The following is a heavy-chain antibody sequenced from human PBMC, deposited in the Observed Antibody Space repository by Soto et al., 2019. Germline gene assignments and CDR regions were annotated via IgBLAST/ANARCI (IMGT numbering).Heavy chain of an antibody. J-gene: IGHJ4*02. V-gene: IGHV5-51*01. CDR3: ARHGVDYSGSSGSLDY. CDR1: AYSLTSNW. D-gene: IGHD3-22*01. Sequence: PGESLKISCKGSAYSLTSNWIAWVRQMPGKGLEWMGSIYLGDSDTRYSPSFQGQVTISADKSISTAYLRWSSLKASDTAMYYCARHGVDYSGSSGSLDYWGQGTLVTVSS. CDR2: IYLGDSDT.